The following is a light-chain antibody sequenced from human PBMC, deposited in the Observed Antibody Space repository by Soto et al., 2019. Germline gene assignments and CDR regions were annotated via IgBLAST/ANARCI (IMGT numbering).Light chain of an antibody. Sequence: DIQMTQSPSSLSASVGVRVTITCRASESIATDLNWYQQKPGTAPNLLIYHASTLQAGIPARFAGSGSGTDFTLTITSLQPDDSATYYCQQTYRTPRNFGQGTKLEIK. J-gene: IGKJ2*02. CDR3: QQTYRTPRN. CDR1: ESIATD. CDR2: HAS. V-gene: IGKV1-39*01.